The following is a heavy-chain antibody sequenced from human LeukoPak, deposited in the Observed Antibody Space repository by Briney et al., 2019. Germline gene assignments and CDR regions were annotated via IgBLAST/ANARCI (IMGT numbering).Heavy chain of an antibody. CDR1: GFTFSSYA. CDR2: IKQDGSEK. J-gene: IGHJ4*02. CDR3: AREGVVVITALFDY. Sequence: QSGGSLRLSCAAPGFTFSSYAMHWVRQAPGKGLEWVANIKQDGSEKYYVDSVKGRFTISRDNAKNSLYLQMNSLRAEDTAVYYCAREGVVVITALFDYWGQGTLVTVSS. D-gene: IGHD3-22*01. V-gene: IGHV3-7*01.